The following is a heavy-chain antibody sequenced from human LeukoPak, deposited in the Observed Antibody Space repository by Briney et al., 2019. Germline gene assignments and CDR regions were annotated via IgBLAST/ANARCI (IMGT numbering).Heavy chain of an antibody. V-gene: IGHV4-31*03. CDR2: TYYSGST. CDR1: GGSISSSSYY. CDR3: ARAGGFFSPFGY. Sequence: LSLTCTVSGGSISSSSYYWSWIRQHPGKGLEWIGYTYYSGSTYYNPSLKSRVTISVDTSKNQFSLKLSSVTAADTAVYYCARAGGFFSPFGYWGQGTLVTVSS. J-gene: IGHJ4*02. D-gene: IGHD3-3*01.